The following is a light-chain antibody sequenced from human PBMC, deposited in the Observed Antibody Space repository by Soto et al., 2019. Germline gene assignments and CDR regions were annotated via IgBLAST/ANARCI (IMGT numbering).Light chain of an antibody. CDR2: AAS. Sequence: EIVLTQSPGTLSLSPGERATLSCRASQSVSSNYLAWYQQKPGQAPRLLIYAASSRATGIPDRFSGCGSGTDFTLTISRLEPEDFAVYYCQQYGRSGYTFGQGTKLEIK. CDR3: QQYGRSGYT. CDR1: QSVSSNY. J-gene: IGKJ2*01. V-gene: IGKV3-20*01.